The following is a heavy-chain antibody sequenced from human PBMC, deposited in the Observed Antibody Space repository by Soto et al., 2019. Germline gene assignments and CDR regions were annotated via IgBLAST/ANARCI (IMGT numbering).Heavy chain of an antibody. J-gene: IGHJ5*02. V-gene: IGHV4-4*07. CDR2: IDSRGIT. CDR3: ARLKVTMIRGVIIWLDP. D-gene: IGHD3-10*01. Sequence: SETLSLTCDVSGVAIRSDYWGWIRQPAGKGLEWIGHIDSRGITKYSPSLKSRVTVSVDTSKNQISLKLTSVTAADTAVYYCARLKVTMIRGVIIWLDPWGQGIPVTSPQ. CDR1: GVAIRSDY.